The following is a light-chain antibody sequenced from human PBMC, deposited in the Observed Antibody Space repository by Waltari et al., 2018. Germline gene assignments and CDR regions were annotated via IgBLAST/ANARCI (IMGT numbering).Light chain of an antibody. Sequence: EIVMTQSPATLSVSPGERVTLSCWASQSVSSNLAWYQQKPGQGPSLLIYDAYTRAPGIPARFSGSGSGTDFTLTISSLTSEDFAIYYCQQYINWPSFTFGPGTKVDIK. V-gene: IGKV3D-15*01. CDR1: QSVSSN. CDR2: DAY. J-gene: IGKJ3*01. CDR3: QQYINWPSFT.